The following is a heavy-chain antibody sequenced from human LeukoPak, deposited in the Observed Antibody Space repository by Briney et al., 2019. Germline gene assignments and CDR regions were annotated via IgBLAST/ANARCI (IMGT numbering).Heavy chain of an antibody. Sequence: SETLSLTCAVYGGSFSGYYWSWIRQPPGKGLEWLGEINHSGSTNYNPSLKSRVTISVDTSKNQFSLKLSSVTAADTAVYYCARDRIAAAGSSRGVDYWGQGTLVTVSS. D-gene: IGHD6-13*01. CDR3: ARDRIAAAGSSRGVDY. V-gene: IGHV4-34*01. CDR2: INHSGST. CDR1: GGSFSGYY. J-gene: IGHJ4*02.